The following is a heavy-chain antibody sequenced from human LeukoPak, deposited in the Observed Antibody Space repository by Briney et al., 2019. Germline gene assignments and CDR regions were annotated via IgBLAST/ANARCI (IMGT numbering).Heavy chain of an antibody. J-gene: IGHJ1*01. CDR2: ISAYNGNT. CDR1: GYTFTSYG. D-gene: IGHD3-22*01. Sequence: ASVKVSCKASGYTFTSYGISWVRQAPGQGLEWMGWISAYNGNTSDAQKRQGRVTMTTDTSRSIAYKELRSLRSDDTAGYYCARDLQRYKDRSGYYTGVNCGEGALVTVSS. CDR3: ARDLQRYKDRSGYYTGVN. V-gene: IGHV1-18*01.